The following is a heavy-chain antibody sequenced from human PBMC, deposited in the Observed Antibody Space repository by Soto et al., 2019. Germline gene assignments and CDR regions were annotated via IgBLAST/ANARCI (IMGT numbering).Heavy chain of an antibody. CDR3: VSQRSSGAYKFAS. CDR2: ISANSRST. Sequence: EVQLLESGGGLGHPGGSLTLSCAASGFAFNNYAMNWVRQAPGKGLEWVSSISANSRSTHYADSVKGRFTVSRDNSANTLSLYMPSLTAGDTAVYFCVSQRSSGAYKFASWGQGTLVTVS. J-gene: IGHJ4*02. V-gene: IGHV3-23*01. CDR1: GFAFNNYA. D-gene: IGHD2-15*01.